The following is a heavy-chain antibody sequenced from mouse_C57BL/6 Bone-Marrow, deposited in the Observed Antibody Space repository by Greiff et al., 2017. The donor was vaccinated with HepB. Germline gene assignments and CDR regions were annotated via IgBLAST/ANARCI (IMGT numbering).Heavy chain of an antibody. D-gene: IGHD2-5*01. CDR2: FYPGSGSI. V-gene: IGHV1-62-2*01. CDR1: GYTFTEYT. Sequence: LVKPGASVKLSCKASGYTFTEYTIHWVKQRSGQGLEWIGWFYPGSGSIKYNEKFKDKATLTADKSSITVYMELSRLTSEDSAVYFCARHEENWGHYSNPFAYWGQGTLVTVSA. J-gene: IGHJ3*01. CDR3: ARHEENWGHYSNPFAY.